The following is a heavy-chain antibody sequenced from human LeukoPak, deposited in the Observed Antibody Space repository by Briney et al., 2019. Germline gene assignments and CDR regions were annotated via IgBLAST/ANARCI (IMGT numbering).Heavy chain of an antibody. D-gene: IGHD6-13*01. Sequence: PGGSLRLSCAASGFTFRSFWMSWVRQAPGKGLEWVANIKQDGSEEYYVDSVKGRFTISRDNAKNSLYLQMNSLRAEDTAVYYCARDGLSAALGYWGQGTLVTVSS. J-gene: IGHJ4*02. V-gene: IGHV3-7*01. CDR3: ARDGLSAALGY. CDR2: IKQDGSEE. CDR1: GFTFRSFW.